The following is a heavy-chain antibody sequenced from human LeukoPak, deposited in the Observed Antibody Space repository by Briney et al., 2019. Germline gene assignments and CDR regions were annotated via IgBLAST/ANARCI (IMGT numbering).Heavy chain of an antibody. CDR3: AKIKDFGELWVFDS. J-gene: IGHJ4*02. CDR2: LYGSERT. V-gene: IGHV4-61*02. Sequence: SETLSLTCTVSGGSITSVSDSWSWIRQPAGKGLEWLGRLYGSERTSYNPSLSSRITVSSDASKNQISLKLTSVTAADTAVYYCAKIKDFGELWVFDSQGRGILFSVSP. D-gene: IGHD3-10*01. CDR1: GGSITSVSDS.